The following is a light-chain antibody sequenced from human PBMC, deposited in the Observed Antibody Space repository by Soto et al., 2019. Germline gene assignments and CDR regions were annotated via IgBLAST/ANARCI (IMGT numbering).Light chain of an antibody. CDR3: NSYAGSPYV. V-gene: IGLV2-8*01. CDR1: SSDVGGYNY. J-gene: IGLJ1*01. CDR2: EVN. Sequence: QSALTQPPSASGSPGQSVTISCTGTSSDVGGYNYVSWYQQHPGKAPKLMICEVNKRPSGVPDRFSGSKSGNTASLTVSGLQAEDEADYYCNSYAGSPYVFGTGTKLTVL.